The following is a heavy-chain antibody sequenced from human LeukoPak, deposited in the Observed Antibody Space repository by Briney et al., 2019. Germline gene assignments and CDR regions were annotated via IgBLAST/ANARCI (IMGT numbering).Heavy chain of an antibody. CDR1: GGTFSSYA. CDR2: IIPIFGTA. J-gene: IGHJ5*02. Sequence: ASVKVSCKASGGTFSSYAISWVRQAPGQGLEWMGGIIPIFGTAKYAQKFQGRVTITADESTSTAYMELSSLRSEDTAVYYCARDPAKYSSSSGARFDWFDPWGQGTLVTVSS. CDR3: ARDPAKYSSSSGARFDWFDP. V-gene: IGHV1-69*13. D-gene: IGHD6-6*01.